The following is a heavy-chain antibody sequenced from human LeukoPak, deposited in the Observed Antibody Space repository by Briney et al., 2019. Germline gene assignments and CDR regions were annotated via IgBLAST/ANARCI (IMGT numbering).Heavy chain of an antibody. CDR1: GFTFDDYT. J-gene: IGHJ4*02. V-gene: IGHV3-43*01. CDR2: ISWDGGST. CDR3: AKDSGYCDTTSCRLAN. D-gene: IGHD2-2*01. Sequence: PGGSLRLSCAASGFTFDDYTMHWVRQVPGKGLEWVSLISWDGGSTYYADSVKGRFTISRDNSKNTLYLQMNSLRVEDTAVYYCAKDSGYCDTTSCRLANWGQGTLVTVSS.